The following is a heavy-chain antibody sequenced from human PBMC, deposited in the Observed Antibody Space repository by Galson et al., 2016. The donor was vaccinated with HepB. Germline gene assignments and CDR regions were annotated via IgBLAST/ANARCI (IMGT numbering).Heavy chain of an antibody. D-gene: IGHD3-16*01. CDR1: GFSISDGHN. CDR2: VHHSGDS. V-gene: IGHV4-38-2*02. CDR3: ARETWGLRIPDC. J-gene: IGHJ4*02. Sequence: SETLSLTCAVSGFSISDGHNWGWIRQPPGKGLEWIGSVHHSGDSFYNPSFRGRVTISVDTSKNQVSLNLRSVTAADTAGYYCARETWGLRIPDCWGQGTLVTVSS.